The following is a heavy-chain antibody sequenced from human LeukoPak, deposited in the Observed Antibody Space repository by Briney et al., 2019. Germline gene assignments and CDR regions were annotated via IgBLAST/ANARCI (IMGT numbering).Heavy chain of an antibody. CDR2: IKSKTDGGTT. CDR3: TTTGLSGYYDSSGYYYFDY. D-gene: IGHD3-22*01. J-gene: IGHJ4*02. V-gene: IGHV3-15*01. CDR1: GFTFSNAW. Sequence: PGGSLRLSCAASGFTFSNAWMSWVRQAPGKGLEWVGRIKSKTDGGTTDYAAPVKGIFTISRDDSKNTLYLQMNSLKTEDTAVYYCTTTGLSGYYDSSGYYYFDYWGQGTLVTVSS.